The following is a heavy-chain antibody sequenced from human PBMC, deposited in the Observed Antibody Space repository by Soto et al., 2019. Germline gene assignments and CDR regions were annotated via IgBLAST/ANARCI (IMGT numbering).Heavy chain of an antibody. CDR1: GGSISSGDSY. J-gene: IGHJ4*02. CDR3: ARATGVVVIID. CDR2: IYYSGST. D-gene: IGHD3-22*01. V-gene: IGHV4-30-4*01. Sequence: PSETLSLTCTVSGGSISSGDSYWSWIRQPPGKGLEWIGYIYYSGSTYYNPSLKSRVTISVDTSKNQFSLKLSSVTAADTAVYYCARATGVVVIIDWGQGTLVTVS.